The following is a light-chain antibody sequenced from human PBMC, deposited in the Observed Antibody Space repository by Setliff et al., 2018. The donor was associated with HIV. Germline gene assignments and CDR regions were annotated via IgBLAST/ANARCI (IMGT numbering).Light chain of an antibody. CDR3: QSYDTTNHVI. CDR2: EDD. J-gene: IGLJ2*01. Sequence: TQPHSVSESPGKTVTISCTRTSGGIASNYVQWFQQRPGSSPTTVIYEDDQKPSGVPDRFSGSVDSSSNSASLTISGLKTEDEADYYCQSYDTTNHVIFGGGTKVTVL. V-gene: IGLV6-57*01. CDR1: SGGIASNY.